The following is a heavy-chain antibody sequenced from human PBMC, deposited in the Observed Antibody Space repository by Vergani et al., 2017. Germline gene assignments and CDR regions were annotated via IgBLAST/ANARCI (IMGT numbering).Heavy chain of an antibody. CDR3: ARWELLYGYIGGPDY. V-gene: IGHV3-11*05. J-gene: IGHJ4*02. CDR1: GFTFSDYY. D-gene: IGHD3-10*01. Sequence: QVQLVESGGGLVKPGGSLRLSCAASGFTFSDYYMSWIRQAPGKGLEWVSYISSSSSYTNYANSVKGRFTISRDNAKNSLYLQMNSLRAEDTAVYYCARWELLYGYIGGPDYWGQGTLVTVSS. CDR2: ISSSSSYT.